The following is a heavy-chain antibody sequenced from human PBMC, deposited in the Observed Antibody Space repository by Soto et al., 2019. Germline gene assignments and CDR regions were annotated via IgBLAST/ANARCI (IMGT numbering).Heavy chain of an antibody. J-gene: IGHJ4*02. Sequence: SETLSLTCTVSGGSISSSYWSWIRQPPGKGLEYIGYIYYSGSTNYNPSLKSRVTISRDISKNTVFLQMNSLRAEDTAVYFCARRALTHAFVDYWGQGTLVTVSS. V-gene: IGHV4-59*12. CDR2: IYYSGST. CDR3: ARRALTHAFVDY. CDR1: GGSISSSY. D-gene: IGHD3-10*01.